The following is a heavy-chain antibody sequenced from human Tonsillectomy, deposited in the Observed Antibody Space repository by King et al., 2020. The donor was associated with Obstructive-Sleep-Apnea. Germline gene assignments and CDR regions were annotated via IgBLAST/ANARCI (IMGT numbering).Heavy chain of an antibody. V-gene: IGHV4-59*01. D-gene: IGHD2-15*01. Sequence: VQLQESGPGLVKPSETLSLTCTVSGGSISCYYWSWIRQPPGKGLEWIAYIYYIGNTNYNPSLKSAVTISVDTAKNQFSLERTSVTAADTAVYYCARGPSADFDYWGQGTLVTVSS. CDR3: ARGPSADFDY. CDR2: IYYIGNT. J-gene: IGHJ4*02. CDR1: GGSISCYY.